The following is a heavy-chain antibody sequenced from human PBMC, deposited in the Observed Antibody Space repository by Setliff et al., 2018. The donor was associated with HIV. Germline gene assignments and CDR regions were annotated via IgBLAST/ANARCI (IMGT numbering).Heavy chain of an antibody. Sequence: SETLSLTCTVSTDSFSNRGFYWGWVRQPPGRGLEWIGSVYYSGSTYYNPSLKSRVTISVDTSKNQLSLKLTSMTAADTAVYYCAKGSVRMHYYDSSGYFQHWGQGTPVTVSS. CDR1: TDSFSNRGFY. D-gene: IGHD3-22*01. J-gene: IGHJ1*01. CDR2: VYYSGST. CDR3: AKGSVRMHYYDSSGYFQH. V-gene: IGHV4-39*01.